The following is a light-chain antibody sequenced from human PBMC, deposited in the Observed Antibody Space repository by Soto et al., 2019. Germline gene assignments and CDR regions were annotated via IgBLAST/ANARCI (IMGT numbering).Light chain of an antibody. CDR2: RAS. V-gene: IGKV1-5*03. Sequence: DIQMTQSPSTLSASVGDSVTITCRASQSISRGLAWYQQKPGKAPKLLIYRASSFESGVPSRFSGSGSGTEFTLTISSLQPDDFATYYCQQYSSFSTFGQGTKVELK. CDR1: QSISRG. J-gene: IGKJ1*01. CDR3: QQYSSFST.